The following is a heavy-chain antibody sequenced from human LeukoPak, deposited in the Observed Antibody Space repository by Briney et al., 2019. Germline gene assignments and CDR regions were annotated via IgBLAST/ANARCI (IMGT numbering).Heavy chain of an antibody. Sequence: GSSVKVSCKASGGTFSSYAISWVRQAPGQGREWMGRIIPIFGTANYAQKFQGRVTITTDESTSTAYMELSSLRSEDTAVYYCARDAGHPLVRGVAFDYWGQGTLVTVSS. CDR2: IIPIFGTA. D-gene: IGHD3-10*01. J-gene: IGHJ4*02. V-gene: IGHV1-69*05. CDR3: ARDAGHPLVRGVAFDY. CDR1: GGTFSSYA.